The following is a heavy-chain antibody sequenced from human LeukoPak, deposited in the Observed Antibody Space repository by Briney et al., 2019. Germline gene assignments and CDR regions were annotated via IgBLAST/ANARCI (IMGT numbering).Heavy chain of an antibody. Sequence: ASVKVSCKASGYTFIIYEIQWVRQAAGQGGEWVGWMRPRYGNTADAQSFQGRVTITRDTSIDTVYMELSGLRSEDTAVYYCARVGAGEGGIDYWAQGTLITVSS. CDR3: ARVGAGEGGIDY. J-gene: IGHJ4*02. CDR1: GYTFIIYE. D-gene: IGHD3-10*01. V-gene: IGHV1-8*03. CDR2: MRPRYGNT.